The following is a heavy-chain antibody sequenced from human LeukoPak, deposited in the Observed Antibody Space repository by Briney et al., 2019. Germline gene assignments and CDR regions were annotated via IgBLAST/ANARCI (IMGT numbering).Heavy chain of an antibody. V-gene: IGHV4-34*01. CDR1: GGSFSGYY. CDR3: ARAPRPPYYGDYGGYFDY. CDR2: INHSGST. J-gene: IGHJ4*02. Sequence: SETLSLTCAVYGGSFSGYYWSWIRQPPGKGLEWIGEINHSGSTNYNPSLKSRVTISVDTSKNQFSLKLSSVTAADTAVYYCARAPRPPYYGDYGGYFDYWAREPWSPSPQ. D-gene: IGHD4-17*01.